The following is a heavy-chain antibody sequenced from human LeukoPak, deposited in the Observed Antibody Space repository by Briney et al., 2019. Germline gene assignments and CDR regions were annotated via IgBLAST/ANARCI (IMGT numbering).Heavy chain of an antibody. CDR3: ARGRSVLRYFDRRGFDP. CDR2: INHSGST. Sequence: SETLSLTCAVYGGSFSGYYWSWIRQPPGKGLEWIGEINHSGSTNYNPSLKSRVTIPVDTSKNQFSLKLSSVTAADTAVYYCARGRSVLRYFDRRGFDPWGQGTLVTVSS. V-gene: IGHV4-34*01. CDR1: GGSFSGYY. J-gene: IGHJ5*02. D-gene: IGHD3-9*01.